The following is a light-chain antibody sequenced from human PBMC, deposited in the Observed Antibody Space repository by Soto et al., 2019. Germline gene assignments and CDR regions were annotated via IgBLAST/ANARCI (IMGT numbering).Light chain of an antibody. CDR1: QSISNF. Sequence: EIVRRKYPATLSVSPGDRATPSCRASQSISNFLAWYQQKPGQAPRLLIYGASTRATGIPARFSGSGSGTEFTLTISSLQSEDFAVYYCQQYKNWPLFGQGTRLEIK. CDR2: GAS. CDR3: QQYKNWPL. J-gene: IGKJ5*01. V-gene: IGKV3-15*01.